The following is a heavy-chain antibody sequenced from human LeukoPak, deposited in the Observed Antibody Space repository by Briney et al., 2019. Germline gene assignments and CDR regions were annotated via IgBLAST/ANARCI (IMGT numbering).Heavy chain of an antibody. CDR2: ISGSGGST. D-gene: IGHD3-10*01. Sequence: GSLRLSCTASGFSFGDYSMSWVRQAPGKGLEWVSAISGSGGSTYYADSVKGRFTISRDNSKNTLYLQMNSLRAEDTAVYYCAKPVLLWFGELLSGSYFDYWGQGTLVTVSS. CDR3: AKPVLLWFGELLSGSYFDY. J-gene: IGHJ4*02. CDR1: GFSFGDYS. V-gene: IGHV3-23*01.